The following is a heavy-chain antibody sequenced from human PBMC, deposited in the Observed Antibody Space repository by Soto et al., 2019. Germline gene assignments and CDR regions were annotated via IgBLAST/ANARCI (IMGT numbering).Heavy chain of an antibody. CDR1: GFTLSMYS. D-gene: IGHD2-21*02. J-gene: IGHJ6*02. CDR3: ARDQLILPAHDFFYGSDV. CDR2: IPQEGSDG. V-gene: IGHV3-7*03. Sequence: PGESLKISCEVSGFTLSMYSMTWVRQAPGKGLEWVAKIPQEGSDGHYVDSVKGRFTISRDNAKNSVYLQMNSLRAEDTAVHYCARDQLILPAHDFFYGSDVWGQGAKVTVSS.